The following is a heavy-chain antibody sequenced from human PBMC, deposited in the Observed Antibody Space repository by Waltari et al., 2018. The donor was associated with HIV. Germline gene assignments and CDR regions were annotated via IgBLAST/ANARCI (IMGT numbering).Heavy chain of an antibody. D-gene: IGHD2-2*01. V-gene: IGHV1-2*02. CDR3: ARESGYQLVRWLDP. CDR2: INPISGGT. CDR1: GYMFTGHY. J-gene: IGHJ5*02. Sequence: QVHLVQSGPEMKKPGAPMKVSCKASGYMFTGHYMHWLRQAPGQGLEWMGWINPISGGTNYAQTLQGRVTMTRDASINTVYMELKSLRYDDTAMYYCARESGYQLVRWLDPWGQGTRVTVSS.